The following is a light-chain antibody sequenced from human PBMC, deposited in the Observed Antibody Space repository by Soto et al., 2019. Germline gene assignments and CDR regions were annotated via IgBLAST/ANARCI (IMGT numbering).Light chain of an antibody. V-gene: IGLV1-40*01. CDR1: SSNIGANYD. CDR3: QSYDKGLPGLV. J-gene: IGLJ2*01. CDR2: GNI. Sequence: QSVLTQPPSVSGAPGQRVTISCTGSSSNIGANYDVHWYQHLPGAAPKLLIYGNINRLSGVPDRFSGSKSGTSASLAITGLQAEDEADYYCQSYDKGLPGLVFGGGTKVTVL.